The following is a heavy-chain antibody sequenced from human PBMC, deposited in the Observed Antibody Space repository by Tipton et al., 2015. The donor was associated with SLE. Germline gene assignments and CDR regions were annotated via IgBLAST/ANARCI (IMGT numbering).Heavy chain of an antibody. D-gene: IGHD1-26*01. V-gene: IGHV4-4*02. Sequence: TLSLTCAVSGGSISSNKWWTWVRQPPGKGLEWIGRIYTRGSTNYNLSLKSRVTISVDTSKNQFSLKLNSVTAADTAVYYCARDSPTVGFDFWGQGTLVTVSS. CDR1: GGSISSNKW. CDR2: IYTRGST. J-gene: IGHJ4*02. CDR3: ARDSPTVGFDF.